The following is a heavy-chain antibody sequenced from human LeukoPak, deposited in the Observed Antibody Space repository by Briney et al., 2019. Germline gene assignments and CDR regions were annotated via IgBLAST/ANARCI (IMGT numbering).Heavy chain of an antibody. CDR2: INAGSGDT. D-gene: IGHD3-10*01. Sequence: ASVKVSCKASGYSFTTSAMHWVRQAPGQRLEWMGWINAGSGDTKYSQKFQSRVTFTRDTSASTAYMDLSSLRFEDTAVYFCARDQSLGSYPDYWGQGTLVTVSS. CDR1: GYSFTTSA. V-gene: IGHV1-3*01. J-gene: IGHJ4*02. CDR3: ARDQSLGSYPDY.